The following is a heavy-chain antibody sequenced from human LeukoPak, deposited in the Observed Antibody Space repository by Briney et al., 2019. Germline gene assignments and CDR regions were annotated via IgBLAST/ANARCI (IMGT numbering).Heavy chain of an antibody. CDR3: ARGKEVNWNDFFFSGDAFDI. V-gene: IGHV3-48*01. CDR1: GFTFSSYS. Sequence: GGSLRLSCAASGFTFSSYSMNWVRQAPGKGLEWVSYISSSSSTIYYADSVKGRFTISRDNAKNSLYLQMNSLRAEDTAVYYCARGKEVNWNDFFFSGDAFDIWGQGTMVTVSS. D-gene: IGHD1-20*01. CDR2: ISSSSSTI. J-gene: IGHJ3*02.